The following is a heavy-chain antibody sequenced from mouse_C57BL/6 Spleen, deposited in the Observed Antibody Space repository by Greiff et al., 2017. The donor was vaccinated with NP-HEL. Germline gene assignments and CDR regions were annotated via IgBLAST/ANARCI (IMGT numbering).Heavy chain of an antibody. Sequence: QVQLQQPGAELVMPGASVKLSCKASGYTFTSYWMHWVKQRPGQGLEWIGEIDPSDSYTNYNQKFKGKSTLTVDKSSSTAYMQLSSLTSEDSAVYYCASYYYGIAYWGQGTLVTVSA. CDR2: IDPSDSYT. CDR1: GYTFTSYW. CDR3: ASYYYGIAY. V-gene: IGHV1-69*01. D-gene: IGHD1-1*01. J-gene: IGHJ3*01.